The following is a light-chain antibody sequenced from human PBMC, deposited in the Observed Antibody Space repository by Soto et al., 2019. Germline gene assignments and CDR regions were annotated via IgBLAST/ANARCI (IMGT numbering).Light chain of an antibody. Sequence: QPVLTQSSSASASLGSSVKLTCTQGSGHSSYIIAWHQQQPGKAPRYLMKLEGSGSYNKGSGVPDRFSGSSSGADRYLTISNLQFEDEADYYCETWDSDSWVFGGGTKLTVL. J-gene: IGLJ3*02. CDR2: LEGSGSY. CDR1: SGHSSYI. V-gene: IGLV4-60*02. CDR3: ETWDSDSWV.